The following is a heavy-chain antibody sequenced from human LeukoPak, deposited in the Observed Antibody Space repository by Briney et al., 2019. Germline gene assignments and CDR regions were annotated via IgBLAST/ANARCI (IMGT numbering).Heavy chain of an antibody. Sequence: GASVKVSCKASGYTFTSYYMHWVRQAPGQGLEWMGLINPYGGSTNYAQKFQGRVTMTRDTSTNTAYMELSSLRSEDTAVYYCASGRTDIVVVPAALRKYFFDYWGQGTLVTVSS. D-gene: IGHD2-2*01. V-gene: IGHV1-46*01. CDR1: GYTFTSYY. CDR3: ASGRTDIVVVPAALRKYFFDY. CDR2: INPYGGST. J-gene: IGHJ4*02.